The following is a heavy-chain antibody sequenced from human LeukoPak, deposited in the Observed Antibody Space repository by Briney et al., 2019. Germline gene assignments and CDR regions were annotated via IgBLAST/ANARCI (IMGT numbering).Heavy chain of an antibody. D-gene: IGHD3-16*01. CDR2: IHYSGTPT. CDR3: AAGGDDAKAGY. J-gene: IGHJ4*02. Sequence: PSETLSLTCSVYGASITSGRYHWGWMRQAPGKGLEWIGTIHYSGTPTFYNPSLESRVSLFSDTSRNDFSLRLRSVTAADTAVYYCAAGGDDAKAGYWGQGTLVTVSS. CDR1: GASITSGRYH. V-gene: IGHV4-39*02.